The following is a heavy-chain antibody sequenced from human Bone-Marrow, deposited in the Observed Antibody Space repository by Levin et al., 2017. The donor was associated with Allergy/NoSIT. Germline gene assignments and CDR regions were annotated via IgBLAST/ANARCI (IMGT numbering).Heavy chain of an antibody. J-gene: IGHJ5*02. CDR1: DDSISSSHW. CDR3: ARRNVLAPGEEWFDP. Sequence: SETLSITCGVSDDSISSSHWWTWVRQPPGKGLEWIGEIYHSGSTNYNPSLKSRVTISVEKSKNQFSLKLSSVTAADTAVYYCARRNVLAPGEEWFDPWGQGTLVTVSS. V-gene: IGHV4-4*02. CDR2: IYHSGST. D-gene: IGHD7-27*01.